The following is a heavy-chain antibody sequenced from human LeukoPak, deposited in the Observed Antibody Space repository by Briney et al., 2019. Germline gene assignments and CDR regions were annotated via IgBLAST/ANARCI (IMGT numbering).Heavy chain of an antibody. V-gene: IGHV4-34*01. Sequence: SETLSLTCTVSGGSISGYYWSWIRQPPGKGLEWIGEINHSGSTNYNPSLKSRVTISVDTSKNQFSLKLSSVTAADTAVYYCARPHMGDPHHLDYWGQGTLVTVSS. CDR1: GGSISGYY. J-gene: IGHJ4*02. D-gene: IGHD3-16*01. CDR3: ARPHMGDPHHLDY. CDR2: INHSGST.